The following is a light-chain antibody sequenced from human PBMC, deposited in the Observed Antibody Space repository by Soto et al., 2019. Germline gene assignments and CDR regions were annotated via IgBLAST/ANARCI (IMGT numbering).Light chain of an antibody. J-gene: IGKJ1*01. Sequence: EIVLTQSPGTLSLSPGDRATLSCRASQSISSNYLAWYQQKPGQAPRLLIYGASSRATGIPDRFSGSGSGTDFTLTISRLEPGDSGIYYCQQYGSWTFGQGTKVEIK. CDR3: QQYGSWT. CDR1: QSISSNY. V-gene: IGKV3-20*01. CDR2: GAS.